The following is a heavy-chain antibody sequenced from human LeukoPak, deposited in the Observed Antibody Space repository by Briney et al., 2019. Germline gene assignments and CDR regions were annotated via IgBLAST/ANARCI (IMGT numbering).Heavy chain of an antibody. D-gene: IGHD3-3*01. Sequence: GGSLRLSCAASGFTFSSYAMHWVRQAPGKGLEWVAVISYDGSNKYYADSVKGRFTISRDNSKNTLYLQMNSLRAEDTAVYYCAKPYDFWSGPPYFDYWGQGTLVTVSS. CDR3: AKPYDFWSGPPYFDY. CDR1: GFTFSSYA. CDR2: ISYDGSNK. J-gene: IGHJ4*02. V-gene: IGHV3-30-3*02.